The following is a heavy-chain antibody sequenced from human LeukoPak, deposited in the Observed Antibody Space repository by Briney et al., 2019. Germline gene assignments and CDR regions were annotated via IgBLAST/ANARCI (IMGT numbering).Heavy chain of an antibody. CDR1: GFTFSSYA. J-gene: IGHJ4*02. CDR3: ARDRTRDGYNQGRVFDY. Sequence: PGGSLRHSCAASGFTFSSYAMHWVRQAPGKGLEWVAVISYDGSNKYYADSVKGRFTISRDNSKNTLFLQMNSLRGEDTAVYYCARDRTRDGYNQGRVFDYWGQGTLVTVSS. V-gene: IGHV3-30-3*01. CDR2: ISYDGSNK. D-gene: IGHD5-24*01.